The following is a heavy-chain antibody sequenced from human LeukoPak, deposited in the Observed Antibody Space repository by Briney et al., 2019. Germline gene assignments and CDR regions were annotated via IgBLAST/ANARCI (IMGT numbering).Heavy chain of an antibody. V-gene: IGHV4-59*01. Sequence: SETLSLTCTVSGGSISSYYWSWIRQPPGTGLEWIGYIYYSGSTNYNPSLKSRVTISVDTSKNQFSLKLSSVTAADTAVYYCARVQALAFDPWGQGTLVTVSS. CDR2: IYYSGST. CDR3: ARVQALAFDP. J-gene: IGHJ5*02. CDR1: GGSISSYY. D-gene: IGHD6-13*01.